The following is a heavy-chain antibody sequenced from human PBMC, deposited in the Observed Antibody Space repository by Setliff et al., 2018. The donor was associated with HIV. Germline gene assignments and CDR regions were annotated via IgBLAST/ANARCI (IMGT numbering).Heavy chain of an antibody. CDR3: ARIFLRGLQYGGLDI. V-gene: IGHV1-3*01. D-gene: IGHD4-4*01. Sequence: GASVKVSCKASGYTFTSYAMHWVRQAPGLGLEWMGWINDGNGNTKYSQNFQGRVTITRDTSSTTSYVELSGLKSEDTAVYYCARIFLRGLQYGGLDIWGQGTLVTVSS. CDR1: GYTFTSYA. J-gene: IGHJ3*02. CDR2: INDGNGNT.